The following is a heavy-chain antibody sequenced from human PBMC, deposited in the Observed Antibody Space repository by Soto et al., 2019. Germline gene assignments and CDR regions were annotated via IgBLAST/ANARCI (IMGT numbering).Heavy chain of an antibody. Sequence: ASVKVACKVSGYTHTELSMHWLRQTPGKGLEWMGGFDPEDGETIYAQKFQGRVTMTEDTSTDTAYMELSSLRSEDTAVYYCATVDCSGRSCYFAFWGLGTQVTVSS. CDR2: FDPEDGET. CDR3: ATVDCSGRSCYFAF. D-gene: IGHD2-15*01. V-gene: IGHV1-24*01. J-gene: IGHJ4*02. CDR1: GYTHTELS.